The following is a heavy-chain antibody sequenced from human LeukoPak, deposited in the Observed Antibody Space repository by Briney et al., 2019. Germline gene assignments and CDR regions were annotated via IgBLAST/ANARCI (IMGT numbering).Heavy chain of an antibody. D-gene: IGHD5-12*01. Sequence: SETLSLTCTVSGGSISSYYWSWIRQPAGKGLEWIGRIYTSGSTNYNPSLKSRVTMSVDTSKNQFSLKLSSVTAADTAVYYCAGGGVSGYAKQQPSYYSMDVGAKGPRSPSP. CDR1: GGSISSYY. CDR3: AGGGVSGYAKQQPSYYSMDV. J-gene: IGHJ6*03. CDR2: IYTSGST. V-gene: IGHV4-4*07.